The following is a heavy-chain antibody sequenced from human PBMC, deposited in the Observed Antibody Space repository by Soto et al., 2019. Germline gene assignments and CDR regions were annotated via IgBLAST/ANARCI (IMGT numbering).Heavy chain of an antibody. CDR2: INHSGST. J-gene: IGHJ5*02. Sequence: SETLSLTCAVYGGSFSGYYWSWIRQPPGKGLEWIGEINHSGSTNYNPSLKSRVTISVDTSKNQFPLKLSSVTAADTAVYYCAREGLRWFGELLSGWFDPWGQGTLVTVSS. D-gene: IGHD3-10*01. V-gene: IGHV4-34*01. CDR1: GGSFSGYY. CDR3: AREGLRWFGELLSGWFDP.